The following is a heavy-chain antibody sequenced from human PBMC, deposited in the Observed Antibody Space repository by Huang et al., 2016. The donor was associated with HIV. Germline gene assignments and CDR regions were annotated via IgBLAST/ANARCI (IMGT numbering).Heavy chain of an antibody. D-gene: IGHD3-22*01. CDR2: IRDSGST. Sequence: QVQLQQWGAELLKPSETLSLTCAVSGGSFSGHYWTWIRQPPGRGLEWIGEIRDSGSTTYNPSLKSRVTISGDTSQSQFSLKLNSETAADTAIYYCARMFKYDSGGYWGNDAFDIWGQGTMVTVSS. J-gene: IGHJ3*02. V-gene: IGHV4-34*02. CDR1: GGSFSGHY. CDR3: ARMFKYDSGGYWGNDAFDI.